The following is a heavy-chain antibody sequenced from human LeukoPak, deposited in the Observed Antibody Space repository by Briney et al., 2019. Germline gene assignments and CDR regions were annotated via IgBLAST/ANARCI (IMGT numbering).Heavy chain of an antibody. D-gene: IGHD6-6*01. CDR2: INAGNGNT. J-gene: IGHJ4*02. V-gene: IGHV1-3*01. Sequence: ASVKVSCKASGYTFTSYAMHWVRQAPGQRLEWMGWINAGNGNTKYSQKFQGRVTMTEDTSTDTAYMELSSLRSEDTAVYYCATHILYSSSSGFDYWGQGTLVTVSS. CDR3: ATHILYSSSSGFDY. CDR1: GYTFTSYA.